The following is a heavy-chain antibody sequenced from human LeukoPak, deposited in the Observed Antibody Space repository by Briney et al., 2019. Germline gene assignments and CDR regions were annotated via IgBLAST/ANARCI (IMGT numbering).Heavy chain of an antibody. V-gene: IGHV3-48*03. CDR2: ISSSDSTT. CDR3: ARDNYYCYMDI. J-gene: IGHJ6*03. CDR1: GFTFSSYE. Sequence: PGGTLTLSCAASGFTFSSYELNWVRQPPGKGLEWVSYISSSDSTTYYADSVKGRFTISRDNSKNTLYLQMNSLRAEDTAVYYCARDNYYCYMDIWGKGTTVTISS.